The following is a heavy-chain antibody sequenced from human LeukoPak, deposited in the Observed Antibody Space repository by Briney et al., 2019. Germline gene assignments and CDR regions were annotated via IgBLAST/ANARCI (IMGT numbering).Heavy chain of an antibody. J-gene: IGHJ4*02. D-gene: IGHD2-15*01. CDR2: IYYTGST. V-gene: IGHV4-59*08. CDR3: ATLGYCSGGSCFWVFDY. Sequence: PSETLSLTCTVSGGSISSYYWTWIRQPPGKGLEWIGYIYYTGSTNYNPSLKSRVTISVDTSKNQFSLELSSVTAADTAVYYCATLGYCSGGSCFWVFDYWGQGTLVTVSS. CDR1: GGSISSYY.